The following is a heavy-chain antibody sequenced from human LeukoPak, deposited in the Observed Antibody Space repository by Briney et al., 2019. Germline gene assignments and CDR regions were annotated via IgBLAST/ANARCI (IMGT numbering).Heavy chain of an antibody. CDR2: IYYSGTT. V-gene: IGHV4-59*08. CDR1: GDSISSYY. Sequence: SETLSLTCTVSGDSISSYYWSWIRQSPGKGLECIGSIYYSGTTYYNPSLKGRVTISVDTSRNQFSLRLSSVTAADTAVYYCARHGGYSAYSTFDYWGQGTLVTVSS. CDR3: ARHGGYSAYSTFDY. D-gene: IGHD5-12*01. J-gene: IGHJ4*02.